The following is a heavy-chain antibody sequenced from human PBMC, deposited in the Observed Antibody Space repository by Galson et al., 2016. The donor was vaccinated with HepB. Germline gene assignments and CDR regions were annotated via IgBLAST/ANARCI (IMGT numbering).Heavy chain of an antibody. Sequence: SLRLSCAASGLIVRSNFMTWVRQGPGKGLEWVATIYNDGDTFYADSVKGRFSISRHNFNNILYLQMSNVTPDDTAVYYCARDGSEHGRSSGGGMDVWGQGTTVTVSS. J-gene: IGHJ6*02. D-gene: IGHD6-6*01. CDR3: ARDGSEHGRSSGGGMDV. V-gene: IGHV3-53*01. CDR2: IYNDGDT. CDR1: GLIVRSNF.